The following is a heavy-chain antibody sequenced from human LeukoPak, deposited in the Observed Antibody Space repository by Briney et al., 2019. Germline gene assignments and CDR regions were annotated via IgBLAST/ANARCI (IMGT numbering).Heavy chain of an antibody. CDR1: GATFTSYA. V-gene: IGHV1-69*13. CDR2: IIPIFGTA. D-gene: IGHD4/OR15-4a*01. Sequence: ASVKLSCKASGATFTSYAISWMRQAPGPGLEWMGGIIPIFGTANYAQKFQGSVTITADESTSTAYMELSSLRSEEKAEYYCARANDFDYWGQGTLVTVSS. J-gene: IGHJ4*02. CDR3: ARANDFDY.